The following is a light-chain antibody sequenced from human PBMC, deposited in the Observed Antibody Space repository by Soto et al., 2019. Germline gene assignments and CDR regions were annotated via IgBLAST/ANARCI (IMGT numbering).Light chain of an antibody. J-gene: IGKJ5*01. CDR2: AAS. Sequence: ILMTQSPVTLSASPGDSATLSCRASQSIGSNLAWYQQKPGQAPRLLIYAASTRVTGLPGRFSGRGSGTEFTLTISGLQSEDFAIYYCQHYTNWPPITFGHGTRLEIK. V-gene: IGKV3-15*01. CDR3: QHYTNWPPIT. CDR1: QSIGSN.